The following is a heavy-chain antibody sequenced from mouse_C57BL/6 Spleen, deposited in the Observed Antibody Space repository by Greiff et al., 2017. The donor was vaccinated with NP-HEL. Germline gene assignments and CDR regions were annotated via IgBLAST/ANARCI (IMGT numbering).Heavy chain of an antibody. V-gene: IGHV1-69*01. CDR1: GYTFTSYW. J-gene: IGHJ2*01. CDR3: ARTYGNSFDY. Sequence: QVQLQQPGAELVMPGASVKLSCKASGYTFTSYWMHWVKQRPGQGLEWIGEIDPYDSYTNYNQKFKGKSTLTVDKSSSTAYMQLSSLTSEDSAVYYCARTYGNSFDYWGQGTTLTVSS. D-gene: IGHD2-1*01. CDR2: IDPYDSYT.